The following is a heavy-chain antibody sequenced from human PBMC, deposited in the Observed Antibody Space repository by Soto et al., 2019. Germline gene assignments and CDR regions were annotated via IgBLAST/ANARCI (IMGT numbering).Heavy chain of an antibody. Sequence: SETLSLTCAVYGGSFSGYYWSWIRQPPGKGLEWIGEINHSGSTNYNPSLKSRVTISVDTSKNQFSLKLSSVTAADTAVYYCARGRPLITIFGVVIIRDFGWFDPWGQETLVTVSS. D-gene: IGHD3-3*01. CDR2: INHSGST. J-gene: IGHJ5*02. V-gene: IGHV4-34*01. CDR1: GGSFSGYY. CDR3: ARGRPLITIFGVVIIRDFGWFDP.